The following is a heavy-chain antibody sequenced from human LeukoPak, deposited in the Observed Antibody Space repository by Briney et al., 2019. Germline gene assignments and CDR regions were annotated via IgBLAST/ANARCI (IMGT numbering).Heavy chain of an antibody. Sequence: GGSLRLSCAASGFTFSSYWMHWVRQAPGKGLVWVSRISSDGSSTSYADSVKGRFTISRDNAKNTLYLQMNSLRAEDTAVYYCARDQYALDYFDYWGQGTLVTVSS. J-gene: IGHJ4*02. V-gene: IGHV3-74*01. D-gene: IGHD3-16*01. CDR2: ISSDGSST. CDR3: ARDQYALDYFDY. CDR1: GFTFSSYW.